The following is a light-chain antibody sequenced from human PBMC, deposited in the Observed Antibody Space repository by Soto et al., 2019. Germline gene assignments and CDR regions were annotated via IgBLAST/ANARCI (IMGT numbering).Light chain of an antibody. V-gene: IGKV3-11*01. CDR3: HQRQSWPRT. Sequence: EIVLTQSPATLSAFPGDRVTLSCRASQAVNTRLAWYQHKPGQAPRLLIYLTSNRAAGVPSRFSAWGSETDFTLTISDVQPEDFAVYYCHQRQSWPRTFGQVTKVDIK. CDR2: LTS. CDR1: QAVNTR. J-gene: IGKJ1*01.